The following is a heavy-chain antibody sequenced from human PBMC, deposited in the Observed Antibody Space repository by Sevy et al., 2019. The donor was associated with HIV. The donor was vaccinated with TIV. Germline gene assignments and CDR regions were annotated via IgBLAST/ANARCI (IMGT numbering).Heavy chain of an antibody. V-gene: IGHV3-23*01. J-gene: IGHJ4*02. D-gene: IGHD3-22*01. Sequence: GGSLRLSCAASGFTVSSNYMSWVRQAPGKGLEWVSAISGSGGSTYYADSVKGRFTISRDNSKNTRYLQMNSLGAEDTAVYYCAKVDSSGYYSVSGFDYWGQGTLVTVSS. CDR3: AKVDSSGYYSVSGFDY. CDR2: ISGSGGST. CDR1: GFTVSSNY.